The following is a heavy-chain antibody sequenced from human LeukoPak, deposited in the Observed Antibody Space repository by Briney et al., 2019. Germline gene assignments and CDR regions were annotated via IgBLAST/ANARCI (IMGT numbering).Heavy chain of an antibody. CDR2: INPKSGGT. V-gene: IGHV1-2*02. D-gene: IGHD4-17*01. Sequence: ASVKVSCKASGYTFTDYFMHWVRQAPGQGLEWMGWINPKSGGTNYAQEFQGRVTMTRDTSIRTAYMELTRLRSDDTAVYYCARDDYADYPIRADVWGQGTMVTVSS. CDR3: ARDDYADYPIRADV. CDR1: GYTFTDYF. J-gene: IGHJ3*01.